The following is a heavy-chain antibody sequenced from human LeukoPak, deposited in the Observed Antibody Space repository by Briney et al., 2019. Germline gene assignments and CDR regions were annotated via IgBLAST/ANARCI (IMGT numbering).Heavy chain of an antibody. CDR3: ARGLNWNYDLGWVAP. V-gene: IGHV1-18*01. D-gene: IGHD1-7*01. J-gene: IGHJ5*02. Sequence: ASVKVSCKASGYSFSSCSISWVRQAPGQGLEWMGWISGYNGNTNYAQKFQGRVTLTTETSTSTAYMELGSLRSDDTAIYYCARGLNWNYDLGWVAPWGQGTLVAVSS. CDR1: GYSFSSCS. CDR2: ISGYNGNT.